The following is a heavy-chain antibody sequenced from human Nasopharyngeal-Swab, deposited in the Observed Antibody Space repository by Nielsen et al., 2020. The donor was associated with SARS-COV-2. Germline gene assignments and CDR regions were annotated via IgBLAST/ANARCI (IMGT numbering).Heavy chain of an antibody. Sequence: GESLKISCAVSGFPLKNYNMIWVRQAPGKGLEWLSYISVSSLTTYYADSVKGRFTISRDNAKNTLYLQINSLRVEDTAVYYRARWRGSTTWYFDYWGQGTLVTVSS. CDR3: ARWRGSTTWYFDY. CDR2: ISVSSLTT. V-gene: IGHV3-48*04. D-gene: IGHD2-2*01. CDR1: GFPLKNYN. J-gene: IGHJ4*02.